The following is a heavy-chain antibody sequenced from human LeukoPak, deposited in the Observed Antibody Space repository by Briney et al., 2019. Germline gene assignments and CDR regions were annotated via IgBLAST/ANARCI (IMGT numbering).Heavy chain of an antibody. D-gene: IGHD3-22*01. CDR1: GFTVSSNY. J-gene: IGHJ2*01. V-gene: IGHV3-53*04. CDR2: IYSGGST. CDR3: ARDVGCSGYYFGRHWYFDL. Sequence: GGSLRLSCAASGFTVSSNYMSWVRQAPGKGLEWVSVIYSGGSTYYADSVKGRFTISRHNSKNTLYLQMNSLRAEDTAVYYCARDVGCSGYYFGRHWYFDLWGRGTLVTVSS.